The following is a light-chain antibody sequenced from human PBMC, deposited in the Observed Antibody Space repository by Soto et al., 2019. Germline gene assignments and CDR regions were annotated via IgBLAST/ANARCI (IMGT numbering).Light chain of an antibody. CDR2: DVS. Sequence: QSVLTQPASVSGSPGQSITISCTGTSSDVGGYNYVSWYQQLPGKAPELMIYDVSDRPSGVSNRFSGSKSGNTASLTISGLQAEDEADYYCSSYTSSSLYVFGTGTKVTVL. J-gene: IGLJ1*01. V-gene: IGLV2-14*01. CDR3: SSYTSSSLYV. CDR1: SSDVGGYNY.